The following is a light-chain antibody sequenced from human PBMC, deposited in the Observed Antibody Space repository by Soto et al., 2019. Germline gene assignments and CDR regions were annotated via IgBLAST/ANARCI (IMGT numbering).Light chain of an antibody. CDR2: ENN. Sequence: QSVLTQPHSVSAAPGQKVTISCSGSSSNIGNNYVSWYQQLPGTAPNLLIYENNKRPSGIPDRFSGSKSGTSATLGISGLQTGDEANYYCGTWDYSLSAVVFGGGTKLTVL. CDR3: GTWDYSLSAVV. CDR1: SSNIGNNY. J-gene: IGLJ2*01. V-gene: IGLV1-51*02.